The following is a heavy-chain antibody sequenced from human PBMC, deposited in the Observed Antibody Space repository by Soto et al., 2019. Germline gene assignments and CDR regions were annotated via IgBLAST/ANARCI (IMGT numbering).Heavy chain of an antibody. J-gene: IGHJ4*02. V-gene: IGHV3-7*04. CDR1: GLTLSRYW. CDR3: SRDYYGPGPD. CDR2: IKEDGGKT. Sequence: EVQLVESGRGLVQPGGSLSLSCVASGLTLSRYWMSWVRQAPRKGLEWVANIKEDGGKTYYVDSVKGRFTISRDNAKNSVYLQMNSLRVEDTAVYYCSRDYYGPGPDWGQGTLVIVSS. D-gene: IGHD3-22*01.